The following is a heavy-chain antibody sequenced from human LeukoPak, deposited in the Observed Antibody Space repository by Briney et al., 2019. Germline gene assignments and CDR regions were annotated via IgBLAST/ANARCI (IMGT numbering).Heavy chain of an antibody. CDR2: IRYDGSNK. D-gene: IGHD6-6*01. CDR3: ARGLGERSRSGFDY. CDR1: GFTFSSYG. J-gene: IGHJ4*02. Sequence: HSGGSLRLSCAASGFTFSSYGMHWVRQAPGKGLEWVAFIRYDGSNKYYADSVKGRFTISRDNSKNTLYLQMNSLRAEDTAVYYCARGLGERSRSGFDYWGQGTLVTVSS. V-gene: IGHV3-30*02.